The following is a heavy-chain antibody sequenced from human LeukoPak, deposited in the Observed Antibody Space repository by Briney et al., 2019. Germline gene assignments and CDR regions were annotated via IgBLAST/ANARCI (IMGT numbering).Heavy chain of an antibody. Sequence: ASVKVSFKASGYTFTDYFIHWVRQAPGQGLEWMGWIGPKSGDTSYSQKFQGRVTVTRDTSISTAYMELGRLRSDDTAVYYCGINRLGKALDIWGQGTMVTVSS. CDR2: IGPKSGDT. CDR3: GINRLGKALDI. V-gene: IGHV1-2*02. CDR1: GYTFTDYF. J-gene: IGHJ3*02. D-gene: IGHD7-27*01.